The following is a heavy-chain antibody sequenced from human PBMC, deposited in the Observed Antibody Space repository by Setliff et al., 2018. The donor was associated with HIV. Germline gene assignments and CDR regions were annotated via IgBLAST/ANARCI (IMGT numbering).Heavy chain of an antibody. CDR2: IYSGGST. V-gene: IGHV4-61*02. D-gene: IGHD5-12*01. Sequence: PSETLSLTCTVSGGSISSGGYYWSWIRQPAGKGLEWIGRIYSGGSTTYSPSLKSRVTILLDPSKNQFSLKLSSVTAADTAVYYCARSRGTQQEEYYFDYWGPGTLVTVSS. CDR1: GGSISSGGYY. CDR3: ARSRGTQQEEYYFDY. J-gene: IGHJ4*02.